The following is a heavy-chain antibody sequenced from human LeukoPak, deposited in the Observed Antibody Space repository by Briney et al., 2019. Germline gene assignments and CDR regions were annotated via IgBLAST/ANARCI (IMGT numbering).Heavy chain of an antibody. J-gene: IGHJ4*02. D-gene: IGHD4-17*01. Sequence: GGSLRLSCAASGFTFSSYAMSWVRQAPGKGLEWVSAIRGSGGSTYYADSVKGRFTISRDNSKNTLYLQMNSLRAEDTAVYYCAKLPTVLSDFEDYWGQGTLVTVSS. CDR1: GFTFSSYA. V-gene: IGHV3-23*01. CDR2: IRGSGGST. CDR3: AKLPTVLSDFEDY.